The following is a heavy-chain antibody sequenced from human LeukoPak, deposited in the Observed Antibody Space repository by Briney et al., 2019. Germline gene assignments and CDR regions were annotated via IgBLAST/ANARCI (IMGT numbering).Heavy chain of an antibody. Sequence: ASVKVSCKASGYTFTSYGISWVRQAPGQGLEWMGWISAYNGNTNYAQKPQGRVTMTTDTSTSTAYMELRSLRSDDTAVYYCARYYYGYLVPDYWGQGTLVTVSS. J-gene: IGHJ4*02. D-gene: IGHD3-10*01. CDR1: GYTFTSYG. V-gene: IGHV1-18*04. CDR3: ARYYYGYLVPDY. CDR2: ISAYNGNT.